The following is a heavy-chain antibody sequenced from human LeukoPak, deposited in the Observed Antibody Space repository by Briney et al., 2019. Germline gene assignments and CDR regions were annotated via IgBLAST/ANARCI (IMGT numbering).Heavy chain of an antibody. V-gene: IGHV1-69*05. J-gene: IGHJ6*03. CDR3: ARSPTRRYCSSTSCYTLDDYYYYMDV. CDR2: IIPIFGTA. CDR1: GGTFSSYA. Sequence: ASVKVSCKASGGTFSSYAISWVRQAPGQGLEWMGGIIPIFGTANYAQKFQGRVTITTDESTSTAYMELSSLRSEDTAVYYCARSPTRRYCSSTSCYTLDDYYYYMDVWGKGTTVTVSS. D-gene: IGHD2-2*02.